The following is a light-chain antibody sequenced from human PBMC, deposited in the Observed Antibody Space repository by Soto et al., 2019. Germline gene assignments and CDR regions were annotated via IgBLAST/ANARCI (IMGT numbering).Light chain of an antibody. CDR1: QSLVYSNGNAY. V-gene: IGKV2-30*01. CDR3: MQSTHWPWT. J-gene: IGKJ1*01. Sequence: DAVLTQSPLSLPVTLGQPAAISCRSSQSLVYSNGNAYLIWFQQRPGQSPRRLIYQVSTRDAGVPDRFRGSGSGTYFTLTISSVEAEDVGLYYCMQSTHWPWTFGQGTKVEIK. CDR2: QVS.